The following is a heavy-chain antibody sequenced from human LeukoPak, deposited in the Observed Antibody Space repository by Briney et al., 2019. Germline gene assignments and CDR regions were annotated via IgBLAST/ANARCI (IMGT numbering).Heavy chain of an antibody. CDR3: AKSVAGPPYYYYYYMDV. CDR2: IRYDGSNK. V-gene: IGHV3-30*02. D-gene: IGHD6-19*01. J-gene: IGHJ6*03. CDR1: GFTFSSYG. Sequence: GGSLRLSCAASGFTFSSYGMHWVRQAPGKGLEWVAFIRYDGSNKYYADSVKGRFTISRDNSKKTLYLQMNSLRAEDTAVYYCAKSVAGPPYYYYYYMDVWGKGTTVTVSS.